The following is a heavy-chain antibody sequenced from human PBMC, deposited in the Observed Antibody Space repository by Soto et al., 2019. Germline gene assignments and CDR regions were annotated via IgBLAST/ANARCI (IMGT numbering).Heavy chain of an antibody. D-gene: IGHD2-8*02. J-gene: IGHJ3*02. CDR3: TRGGYGVYWCDI. CDR2: ISGSGGST. Sequence: EVQLLESGGGLVQPGGSLRLSCAASGFTISSCAMSWVRQAPGKGLEWVSAISGSGGSTYYADSVKGRFTISRDNSKNTLYLQMNSLRAEDTAVYYCTRGGYGVYWCDICRQGTMVTVSS. V-gene: IGHV3-23*01. CDR1: GFTISSCA.